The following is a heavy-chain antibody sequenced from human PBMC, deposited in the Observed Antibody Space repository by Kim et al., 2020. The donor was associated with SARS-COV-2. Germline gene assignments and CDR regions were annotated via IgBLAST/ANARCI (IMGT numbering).Heavy chain of an antibody. V-gene: IGHV4-30-4*01. CDR1: GGSISSGDYY. Sequence: SETLSLTCTVSGGSISSGDYYWSWIRQPPGKGLEWIGYIYYSGSTYYNPSLKSRVTISVDTSKNQFSLKLSSVTAADTAVYYCARTNYYDSSGYYPFNGGFDLWGRGTLVTVSS. CDR3: ARTNYYDSSGYYPFNGGFDL. D-gene: IGHD3-22*01. CDR2: IYYSGST. J-gene: IGHJ2*01.